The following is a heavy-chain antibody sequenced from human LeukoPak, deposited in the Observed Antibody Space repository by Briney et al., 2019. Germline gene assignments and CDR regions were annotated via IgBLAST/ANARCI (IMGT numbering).Heavy chain of an antibody. Sequence: GGSLRLSCAASGFTFSNHGMEWVRQAPGKGLECVAFIRSDESGKNYADSVKGRFTISRDNAKNSLYLQMNSLRAEDTAVYYCARDQTSWYSGSYPLFDYWGQGTLVTVSS. CDR2: IRSDESGK. J-gene: IGHJ4*02. CDR3: ARDQTSWYSGSYPLFDY. D-gene: IGHD1-26*01. CDR1: GFTFSNHG. V-gene: IGHV3-30*02.